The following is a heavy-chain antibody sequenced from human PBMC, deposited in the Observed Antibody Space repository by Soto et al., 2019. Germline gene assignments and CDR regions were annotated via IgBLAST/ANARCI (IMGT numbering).Heavy chain of an antibody. J-gene: IGHJ4*02. V-gene: IGHV4-34*01. CDR2: INHSGST. CDR3: ARAQIVGATGRYFDD. Sequence: PSATLSLTCCVYGGSFSGYYWSWIRPPPGKGLEWIGEINHSGSTNYNPSLKSRVTISVDTSKNQFSLKLSSVTAADTAVYYCARAQIVGATGRYFDDWVQGTLVTVSS. CDR1: GGSFSGYY. D-gene: IGHD1-26*01.